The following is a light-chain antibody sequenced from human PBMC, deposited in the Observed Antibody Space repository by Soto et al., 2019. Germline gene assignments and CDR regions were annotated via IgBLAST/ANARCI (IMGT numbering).Light chain of an antibody. Sequence: DSQMTQSPSSLSASVGDRVTITCLASQSITNYLNWYQQKPGKAPKLLIYAASSLQSGVPSRFSGIGSGTDFTLTISSLQPEDFATYYCQQSYRNPHTFGQGTRLEIK. J-gene: IGKJ5*01. CDR3: QQSYRNPHT. CDR1: QSITNY. CDR2: AAS. V-gene: IGKV1-39*01.